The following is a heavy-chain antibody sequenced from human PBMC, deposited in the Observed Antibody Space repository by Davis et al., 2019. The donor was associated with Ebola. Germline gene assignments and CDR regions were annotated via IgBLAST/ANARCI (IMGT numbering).Heavy chain of an antibody. Sequence: GESLKISCAASGFTFSSYDMSWVRQAPGKGLEWVSGISSSGGSTYYADSVKGRFTVSRDNSKNTLYLQMNSLRAEDTAVYYCAREGAGGDGYNRGYYFDYWGQGTLVTVSS. CDR3: AREGAGGDGYNRGYYFDY. D-gene: IGHD5-24*01. J-gene: IGHJ4*02. CDR2: ISSSGGST. V-gene: IGHV3-23*01. CDR1: GFTFSSYD.